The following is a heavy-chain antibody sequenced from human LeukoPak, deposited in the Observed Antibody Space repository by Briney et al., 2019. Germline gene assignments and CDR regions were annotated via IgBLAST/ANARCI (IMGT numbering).Heavy chain of an antibody. J-gene: IGHJ4*02. Sequence: SETLSLTCTVSGGSISSYYWSWIRQPPGKGLEWIGYIYYSGSTNYNPSLKSRVTISVDTSKNQFSLKLSSVTAADTAVYYCARDHNDRGFDYWGQGTLVTVSS. CDR3: ARDHNDRGFDY. CDR2: IYYSGST. V-gene: IGHV4-59*01. D-gene: IGHD1-1*01. CDR1: GGSISSYY.